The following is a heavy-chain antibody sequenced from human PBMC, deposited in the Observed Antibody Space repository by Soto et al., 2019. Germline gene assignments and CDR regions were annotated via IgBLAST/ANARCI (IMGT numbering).Heavy chain of an antibody. J-gene: IGHJ4*02. CDR2: INAGKGDT. V-gene: IGHV1-3*01. CDR1: GYTFTNHA. CDR3: ARNILGGTTHY. Sequence: GASVKVSCEASGYTFTNHAIHWVRQAPGQGLEWMGWINAGKGDTKYPQRFQGRVTITRDTSASTAYMELSSLRSEDSAVYYCARNILGGTTHYRGPGTLVTVSS. D-gene: IGHD1-26*01.